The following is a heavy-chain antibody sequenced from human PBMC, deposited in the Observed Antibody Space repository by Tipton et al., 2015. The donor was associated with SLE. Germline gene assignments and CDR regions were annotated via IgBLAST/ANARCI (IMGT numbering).Heavy chain of an antibody. CDR2: IRYDGSNK. V-gene: IGHV3-30*02. CDR3: AKDYGYDTPLDW. CDR1: GFTFSSYG. J-gene: IGHJ4*02. Sequence: GSLRLSCAASGFTFSSYGMHWVRQAPGKGLEWVAFIRYDGSNKYYADSVKGRFTISRDNSKNTLYLQMNSLRAEDTAVYYCAKDYGYDTPLDWWGQGTLVTVSS. D-gene: IGHD3/OR15-3a*01.